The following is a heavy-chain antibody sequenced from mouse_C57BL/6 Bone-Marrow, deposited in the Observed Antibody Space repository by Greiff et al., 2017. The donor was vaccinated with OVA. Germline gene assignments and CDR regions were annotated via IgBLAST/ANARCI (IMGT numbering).Heavy chain of an antibody. CDR3: ANYYGREAY. CDR2: IYPRSGNT. CDR1: GYTFTSYG. V-gene: IGHV1-81*01. Sequence: VKVVESGAELARPGASVKLSCKASGYTFTSYGISWVKQRTGQGLEWIGEIYPRSGNTYYNEKFKGKATLTADKSSSTAYMELRSLTSEDSAVYFCANYYGREAYWGQGTLVTVSA. J-gene: IGHJ3*01. D-gene: IGHD1-1*01.